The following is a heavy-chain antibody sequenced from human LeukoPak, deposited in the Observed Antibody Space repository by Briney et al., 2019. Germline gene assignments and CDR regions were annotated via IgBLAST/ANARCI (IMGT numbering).Heavy chain of an antibody. Sequence: VASVKVSCKASGYTFTGYFLHWVRQAPGQGLEWMGWLNPNTGGTNSAQKFQGRASMTRDTSISTAYMELSSLRSDDTAVYYCARVNNYYDASNYLYYFDSWGQGTLVTVSS. J-gene: IGHJ4*02. D-gene: IGHD3-22*01. CDR3: ARVNNYYDASNYLYYFDS. V-gene: IGHV1-2*02. CDR2: LNPNTGGT. CDR1: GYTFTGYF.